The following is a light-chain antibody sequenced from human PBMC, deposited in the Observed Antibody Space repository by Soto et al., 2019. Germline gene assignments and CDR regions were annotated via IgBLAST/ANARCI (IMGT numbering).Light chain of an antibody. CDR2: GAS. V-gene: IGKV3-20*01. CDR1: QSVSNNY. CDR3: QQYGSSGT. Sequence: ELVLTQSQGTLTRSPGERATLSCRASQSVSNNYLAWYQQKPGQAPRLLIYGASNRATGIPDRFSGSGSGTDFTLTISRLEPEDFAVYYCQQYGSSGTFGQGTKVDIK. J-gene: IGKJ1*01.